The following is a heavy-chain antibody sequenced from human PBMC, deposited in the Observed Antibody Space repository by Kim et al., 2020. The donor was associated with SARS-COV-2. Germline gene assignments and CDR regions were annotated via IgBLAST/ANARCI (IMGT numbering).Heavy chain of an antibody. CDR2: IYYSGST. V-gene: IGHV4-39*01. J-gene: IGHJ4*02. CDR1: GGSISSSSYY. D-gene: IGHD6-13*01. Sequence: SETLSLTCTVSGGSISSSSYYWGWIRQPPGKGLEWIGSIYYSGSTYYNPSLKSRVTISVDTSKNQFSLKLSSVTAADTAVYYCARPKVAAAGYSEFDYWGQGTLVTVSS. CDR3: ARPKVAAAGYSEFDY.